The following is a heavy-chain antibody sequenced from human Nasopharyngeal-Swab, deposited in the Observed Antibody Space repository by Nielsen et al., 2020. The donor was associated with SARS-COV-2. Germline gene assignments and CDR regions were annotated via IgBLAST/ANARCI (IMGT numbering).Heavy chain of an antibody. D-gene: IGHD6-6*01. Sequence: SVKVSCKASGGTFSSYAISWVRQAPGQGLEWMGGIIPIFGTADYAQKFQDRVTITADESTSTAYMELSSLRSEDTAVYYRARSGYSNSDIDYWGQGTLVTVSS. CDR1: GGTFSSYA. V-gene: IGHV1-69*13. CDR2: IIPIFGTA. J-gene: IGHJ4*02. CDR3: ARSGYSNSDIDY.